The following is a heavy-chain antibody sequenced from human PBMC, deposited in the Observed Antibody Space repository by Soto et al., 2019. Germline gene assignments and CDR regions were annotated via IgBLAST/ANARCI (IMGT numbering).Heavy chain of an antibody. J-gene: IGHJ6*03. V-gene: IGHV3-7*01. CDR1: GFTFSSYW. CDR2: IKQDGSEK. D-gene: IGHD6-19*01. CDR3: ARSRAGYYYYYMDV. Sequence: GGSLRLSCAASGFTFSSYWMSWVRQAPGKGLEWVANIKQDGSEKYYVDSVKGRFTISRDNAKNSLYLQMNSLRADDTVVYYCARSRAGYYYYYMDVWGKGTTVTVS.